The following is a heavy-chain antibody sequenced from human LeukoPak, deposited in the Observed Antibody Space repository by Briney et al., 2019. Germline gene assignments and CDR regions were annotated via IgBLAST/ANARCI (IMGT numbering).Heavy chain of an antibody. V-gene: IGHV1-2*02. J-gene: IGHJ3*02. CDR2: INPNSGNV. Sequence: ASVKVSCKASGYTFTGYYMHWVRQAPGQGLEWMGWINPNSGNVHYAQKFQDRVTMTRDTSISTAYMELNSLRSDDTAVYYCARSMYYYDSSGYYRDAFDIWGQGTMVTVSS. CDR3: ARSMYYYDSSGYYRDAFDI. CDR1: GYTFTGYY. D-gene: IGHD3-22*01.